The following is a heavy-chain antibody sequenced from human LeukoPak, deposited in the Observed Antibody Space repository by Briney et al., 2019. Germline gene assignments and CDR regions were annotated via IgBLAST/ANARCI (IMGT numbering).Heavy chain of an antibody. D-gene: IGHD7-27*01. Sequence: GGSLRLSCEDSGFTFRSYEMNWVRQAPGKGLEWVSSISSSSIYIYYADSVKGRFTISRDNAKNSLFLQMNNLRAEDTALYYCVRDLHWGGFDVWGQGAMVTVSS. V-gene: IGHV3-21*04. CDR3: VRDLHWGGFDV. J-gene: IGHJ3*01. CDR1: GFTFRSYE. CDR2: ISSSSIYI.